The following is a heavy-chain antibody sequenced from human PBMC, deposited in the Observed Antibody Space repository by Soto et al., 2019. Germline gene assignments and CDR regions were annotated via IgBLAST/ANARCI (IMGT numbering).Heavy chain of an antibody. V-gene: IGHV3-23*01. Sequence: QDPGNGLEWVSAISGSGGSTYYADSVKGRFTISRDNSKNTLYLQMNSLRAEDTAVYYCAKGGRVGASRAFFDYWGQGTLVTVSS. CDR2: ISGSGGST. J-gene: IGHJ4*02. CDR3: AKGGRVGASRAFFDY. D-gene: IGHD1-26*01.